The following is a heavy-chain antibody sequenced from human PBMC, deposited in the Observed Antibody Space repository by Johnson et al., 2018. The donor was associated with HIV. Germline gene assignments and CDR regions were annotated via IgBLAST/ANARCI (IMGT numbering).Heavy chain of an antibody. D-gene: IGHD3-3*01. V-gene: IGHV3-20*04. CDR2: INWNGAST. Sequence: VQLVESGGGVVRPGGSLRLSCAASGFTFDDYGMSWVRQVPGKGLEWVAGINWNGASTGYADSVQGRFTISRDNAEDSLYLQMDSLRAEDTALYYCARDRKYNFWSGYDTWGQGTMVSVSS. J-gene: IGHJ3*01. CDR1: GFTFDDYG. CDR3: ARDRKYNFWSGYDT.